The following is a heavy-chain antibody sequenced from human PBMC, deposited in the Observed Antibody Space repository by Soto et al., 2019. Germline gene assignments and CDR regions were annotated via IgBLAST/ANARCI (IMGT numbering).Heavy chain of an antibody. CDR2: ISYDGSNK. V-gene: IGHV3-30*18. Sequence: GGSLRLSCAASGFTFSSSARHWVRQAPGKGLEWVAVISYDGSNKFYADSVKGRFTISRDNFRNTLYLQMNSLRAEDTAVYYCAKEFHSWNYFDYWGQGTLVTVSS. D-gene: IGHD1-20*01. CDR1: GFTFSSSA. CDR3: AKEFHSWNYFDY. J-gene: IGHJ4*02.